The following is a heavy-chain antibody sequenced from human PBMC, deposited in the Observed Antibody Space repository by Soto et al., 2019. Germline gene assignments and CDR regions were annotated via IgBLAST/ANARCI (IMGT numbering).Heavy chain of an antibody. Sequence: SETLSLTCTVSGGSISSYYWSRIRQPPGKGLEWIGYIYYSGSTNYNPSLKSRVTISVNTSKNQFSLKLTSVTAADTAVYYCARDKRGGWYRYYYYGMDVWGQGTTVTVSS. D-gene: IGHD6-19*01. CDR3: ARDKRGGWYRYYYYGMDV. V-gene: IGHV4-59*01. J-gene: IGHJ6*02. CDR1: GGSISSYY. CDR2: IYYSGST.